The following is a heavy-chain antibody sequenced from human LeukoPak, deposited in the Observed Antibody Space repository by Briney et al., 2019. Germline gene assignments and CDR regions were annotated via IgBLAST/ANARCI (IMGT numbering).Heavy chain of an antibody. CDR1: GGSISSYY. V-gene: IGHV4-59*08. Sequence: SETLPLTCTVSGGSISSYYWSWIRQPPGKGLEWIGYIYYSGSTNYNPSLKSRVTISVDTSKNQFSLKLSSVTAADTAVYYCARVVYGSGSYYFDYWGQGTLVTVSS. CDR3: ARVVYGSGSYYFDY. J-gene: IGHJ4*02. D-gene: IGHD3-10*01. CDR2: IYYSGST.